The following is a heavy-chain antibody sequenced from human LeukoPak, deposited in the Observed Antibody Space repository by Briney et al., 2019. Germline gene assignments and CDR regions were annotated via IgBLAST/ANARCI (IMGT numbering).Heavy chain of an antibody. Sequence: SETLSLTCTVSGGSISTYYWSWLRQPPGKGLEWIGYIYYSGSTNYNPTLKSRVTISVDTSKNQFSLKLSSVTAADTAVYYCARRMYGDRFWYFDLWGRGTLVTVSS. CDR2: IYYSGST. D-gene: IGHD4-17*01. CDR3: ARRMYGDRFWYFDL. V-gene: IGHV4-59*08. J-gene: IGHJ2*01. CDR1: GGSISTYY.